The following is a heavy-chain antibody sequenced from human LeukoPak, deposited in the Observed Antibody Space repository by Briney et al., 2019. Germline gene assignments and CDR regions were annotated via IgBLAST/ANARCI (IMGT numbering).Heavy chain of an antibody. V-gene: IGHV4-59*01. CDR1: GGSISSYY. CDR3: ASCIAVAGRESDDAFDI. J-gene: IGHJ3*02. CDR2: IYYSGST. D-gene: IGHD6-19*01. Sequence: RTSETLSLTCTVSGGSISSYYWSWIRQPPGKGLEWIGYIYYSGSTNYNPSLKSRATISVDTSKNQFSLKLSSVTAADTAVYYCASCIAVAGRESDDAFDIWGQGTMVTVSS.